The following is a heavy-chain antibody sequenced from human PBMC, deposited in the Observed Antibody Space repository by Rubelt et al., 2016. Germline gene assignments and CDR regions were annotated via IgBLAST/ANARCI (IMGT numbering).Heavy chain of an antibody. D-gene: IGHD3-10*01. J-gene: IGHJ4*02. V-gene: IGHV1-18*01. CDR3: AREGAFPLGSGFEKRSDY. CDR1: GYTFTSYG. CDR2: ISVYNGNT. Sequence: QVQLVQSGAEVKKPGASVKVSCKASGYTFTSYGISWVRQAPGQGLEWMGWISVYNGNTNYAQKLKGRVTMTTDTSTSTAYMELRSLRSDDTAVYYCAREGAFPLGSGFEKRSDYWGQGTLVTVSS.